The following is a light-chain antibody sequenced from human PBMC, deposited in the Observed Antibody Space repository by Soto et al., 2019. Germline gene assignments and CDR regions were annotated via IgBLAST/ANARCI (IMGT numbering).Light chain of an antibody. J-gene: IGKJ5*01. CDR1: QTISSW. CDR3: QQLHGYPIT. CDR2: KAS. Sequence: DIQMTQSPSTLSGSVGDRVTITCRASQTISSWLAWYQQKPGKAPKLLIYKASTLKSGVPSRFSGSGSGTHFTLTISSLQPEDGATYDCQQLHGYPITFGQGTRLEIK. V-gene: IGKV1-5*03.